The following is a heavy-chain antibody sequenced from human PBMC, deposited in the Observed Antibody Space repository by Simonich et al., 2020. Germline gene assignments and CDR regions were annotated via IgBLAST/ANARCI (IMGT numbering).Heavy chain of an antibody. Sequence: QVQLVQSGAEVKKPGASVKVSCKASGYTFTGYYMHWMRQAPGQGLGWVGRINPNSGGTNYAQKFQGRVTMTRDPSISTAYMELSRLRSDDTAVYYCASGWDWGFSHMSDYWGQGTLVTVSS. CDR2: INPNSGGT. J-gene: IGHJ4*02. V-gene: IGHV1-2*06. CDR1: GYTFTGYY. D-gene: IGHD7-27*01. CDR3: ASGWDWGFSHMSDY.